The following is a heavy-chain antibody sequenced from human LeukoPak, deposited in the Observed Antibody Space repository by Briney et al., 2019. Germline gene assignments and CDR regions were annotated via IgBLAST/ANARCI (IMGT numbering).Heavy chain of an antibody. V-gene: IGHV3-30*03. CDR3: ARDLGTTNSNLDS. Sequence: GRSLRLSCAASGFTFSSYGMHWVRQAPGKGLEWVAVISYDGSNKYHADSVKGRFTISRDNSKNTLYLQMNSLRAEDTAVYFCARDLGTTNSNLDSWGQGTLVTVSS. CDR2: ISYDGSNK. D-gene: IGHD1-1*01. J-gene: IGHJ4*02. CDR1: GFTFSSYG.